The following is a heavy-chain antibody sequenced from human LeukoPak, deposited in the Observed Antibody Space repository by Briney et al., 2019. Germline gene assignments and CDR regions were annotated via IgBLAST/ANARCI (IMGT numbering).Heavy chain of an antibody. CDR1: GFTFSDYF. CDR3: VVGSSCCYTHGFYFDY. J-gene: IGHJ4*02. Sequence: GGSLRLSCAASGFTFSDYFMTWIRQTPGRGLEWISYISTDGDSVYYADSVRGRFTISRDNAKNSLYLQMTSLRAEDTAVYYCVVGSSCCYTHGFYFDYWGQGALVTVSS. D-gene: IGHD3-22*01. V-gene: IGHV3-11*04. CDR2: ISTDGDSV.